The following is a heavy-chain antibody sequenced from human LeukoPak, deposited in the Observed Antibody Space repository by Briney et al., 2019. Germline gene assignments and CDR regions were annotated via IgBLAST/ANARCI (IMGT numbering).Heavy chain of an antibody. CDR1: GFTFDDYA. D-gene: IGHD3-10*01. J-gene: IGHJ4*02. V-gene: IGHV3-74*01. Sequence: PGGSLRLSCAASGFTFDDYAMHWVRQAPGKGLVWVSRNSDGSSTNYADSVKGRFTISRDNAKSTLYLQMNSLRAEDTAVYYCARDRSGIDYWGQGTLVTVSS. CDR3: ARDRSGIDY. CDR2: NSDGSST.